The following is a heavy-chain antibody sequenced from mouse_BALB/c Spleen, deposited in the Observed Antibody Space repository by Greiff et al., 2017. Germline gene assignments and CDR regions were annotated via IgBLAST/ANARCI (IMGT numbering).Heavy chain of an antibody. D-gene: IGHD1-1*01. CDR2: INPSNGGT. CDR3: TRSGTVPWYFDV. Sequence: VQLQQSGAELVKPGASVKLSCKASGYTFTSYYMYWVKQRPGQGLEWIGEINPSNGGTNFNEKFKSKATLTVDKSSSTAYMQLSSLTSEDSAVYYCTRSGTVPWYFDVWGAGTTVTVSS. J-gene: IGHJ1*01. CDR1: GYTFTSYY. V-gene: IGHV1S81*02.